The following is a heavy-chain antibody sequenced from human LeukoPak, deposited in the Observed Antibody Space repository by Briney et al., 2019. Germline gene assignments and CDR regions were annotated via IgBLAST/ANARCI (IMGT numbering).Heavy chain of an antibody. CDR1: GDSVSINSAA. D-gene: IGHD6-19*01. Sequence: SQTLSLTCAISGDSVSINSAAWNWIRQSPSRGLGWLGRTYQRSKWYNDYAVSVKSRITINPDISKNQFSLQLNSVTPEDTAVYYCARSLSPYSSGWYFDYWGQGTLVTVSS. J-gene: IGHJ4*02. CDR3: ARSLSPYSSGWYFDY. V-gene: IGHV6-1*01. CDR2: TYQRSKWYN.